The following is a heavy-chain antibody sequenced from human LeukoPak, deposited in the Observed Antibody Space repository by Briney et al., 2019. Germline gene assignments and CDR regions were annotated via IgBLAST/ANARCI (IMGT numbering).Heavy chain of an antibody. Sequence: ASVEVSCKASGYTFTNYGISWVRQAPGQGLEWMGWISGYNGNTKIAQKFRGRVTMTTDTSTSTAYMELRSLRSDDTAVYYCARMAYDILTGYFQPNWFDPWGQGTLVTVSS. D-gene: IGHD3-9*01. CDR1: GYTFTNYG. CDR2: ISGYNGNT. V-gene: IGHV1-18*01. J-gene: IGHJ5*02. CDR3: ARMAYDILTGYFQPNWFDP.